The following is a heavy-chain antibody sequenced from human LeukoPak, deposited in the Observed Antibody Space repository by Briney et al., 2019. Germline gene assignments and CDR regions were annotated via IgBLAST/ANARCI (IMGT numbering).Heavy chain of an antibody. CDR3: ARDAGSGWSHFDY. CDR1: GFIFSRYG. Sequence: PGRSLRLSCATSGFIFSRYGMHWVRQAPGKGLEWVAVISYDGSNKYYAESVKGRFTISRDNTKNTLYLQMNSLRAEDAAVYYCARDAGSGWSHFDYWGQGTLVTVSS. V-gene: IGHV3-30*03. CDR2: ISYDGSNK. D-gene: IGHD6-19*01. J-gene: IGHJ4*02.